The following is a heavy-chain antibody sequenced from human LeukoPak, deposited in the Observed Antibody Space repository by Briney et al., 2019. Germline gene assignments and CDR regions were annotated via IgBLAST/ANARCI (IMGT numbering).Heavy chain of an antibody. CDR1: GFTFSHYW. CDR2: ISSDGSDT. J-gene: IGHJ4*02. Sequence: GGSLRLSCAASGFTFSHYWMHWVRQAPGKGLVCVSRISSDGSDTTYADSVKGRFTISRDNAKNSVYLQMNSLSAEDTGVYYCARAREAQWLVDYWGQGTLVTVSS. CDR3: ARAREAQWLVDY. V-gene: IGHV3-74*01. D-gene: IGHD6-19*01.